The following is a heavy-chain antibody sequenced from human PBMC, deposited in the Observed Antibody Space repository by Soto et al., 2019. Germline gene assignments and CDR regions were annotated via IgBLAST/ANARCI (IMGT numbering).Heavy chain of an antibody. V-gene: IGHV3-74*01. CDR2: INNDGSST. J-gene: IGHJ3*02. CDR1: GFTFSSNW. CDR3: AITFIPYAGSGNYFPDAFDN. D-gene: IGHD3-10*01. Sequence: EVQLVESGGGLVQPGGSLRLSCAASGFTFSSNWMHWVRQAPGKGLVWLSRINNDGSSTRYADSVKGRFTISRVNAKNTLDVQMNSLRAEDTAVYYCAITFIPYAGSGNYFPDAFDNCGQGTKVTVSS.